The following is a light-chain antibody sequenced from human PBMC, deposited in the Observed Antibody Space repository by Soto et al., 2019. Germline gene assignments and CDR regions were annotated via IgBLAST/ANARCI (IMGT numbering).Light chain of an antibody. CDR3: QQYTSFWT. J-gene: IGKJ1*01. V-gene: IGKV1-5*03. CDR2: KAY. CDR1: QSISSW. Sequence: DIQMTQSPSTLSASVGDRVTITCRASQSISSWLAWYQQKPGKAPKLLSYKAYMLESGVPSSFSGSGSGKEVTLTISSLQPDDFAPYYCQQYTSFWTFGQGTKVEIK.